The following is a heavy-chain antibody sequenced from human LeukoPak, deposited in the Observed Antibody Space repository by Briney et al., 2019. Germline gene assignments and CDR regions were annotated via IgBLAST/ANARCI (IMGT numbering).Heavy chain of an antibody. D-gene: IGHD1-26*01. CDR3: ARGWGSIVGATTGEDFDY. CDR1: GFTFSSYA. V-gene: IGHV3-30-3*01. J-gene: IGHJ4*02. CDR2: ISYDGSNK. Sequence: GGSLRLSCAASGFTFSSYAMHWVRQAPGKGLEWVAVISYDGSNKYYADSVKGRFTISRDNSKDTLYLQMNSLRAEDTAVYYCARGWGSIVGATTGEDFDYWGQGTLVTVSS.